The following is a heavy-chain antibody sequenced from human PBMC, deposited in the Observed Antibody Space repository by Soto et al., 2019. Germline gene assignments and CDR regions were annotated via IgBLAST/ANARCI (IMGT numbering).Heavy chain of an antibody. J-gene: IGHJ4*02. CDR3: AKDTLDSGSHFDY. D-gene: IGHD1-26*01. Sequence: EVQLLESGGGLVQPGGSLRLSCAASGFTFSSYAMSWVRQAPGKGLEWVSAISGSGGSTYYADSVEGRFTISRDNSKNTLYLQMNSLRAEDTAVYFCAKDTLDSGSHFDYWGQGTLVTVSS. V-gene: IGHV3-23*01. CDR1: GFTFSSYA. CDR2: ISGSGGST.